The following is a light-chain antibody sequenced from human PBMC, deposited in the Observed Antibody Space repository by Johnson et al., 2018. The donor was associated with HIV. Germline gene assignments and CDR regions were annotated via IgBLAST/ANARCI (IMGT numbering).Light chain of an antibody. Sequence: QAVLTQPPSVSAAPGQKVTIYCSGSSSNIGNNYVSWYQQVPGTAPKLLIYDNNKRPSGIPDRFSGSKSGTSATLGITGLQTGDEADYYCGTWDSSLRGYVFGTGTKVTVL. CDR3: GTWDSSLRGYV. V-gene: IGLV1-51*01. CDR1: SSNIGNNY. J-gene: IGLJ1*01. CDR2: DNN.